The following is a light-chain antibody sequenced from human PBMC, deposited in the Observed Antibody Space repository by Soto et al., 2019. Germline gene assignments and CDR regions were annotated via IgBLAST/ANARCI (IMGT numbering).Light chain of an antibody. CDR2: LGS. CDR1: QSLLLSNGYNS. V-gene: IGKV2-28*01. Sequence: DIVMTQSPLSLPVTPGEPASISCRSSQSLLLSNGYNSLDWYLQKPGQSPQLLIYLGSNRASGVPDRFSGSGSGTDFTLRISRVEAEDVGVYYCMQALQTPRAFGPGTKVDIK. CDR3: MQALQTPRA. J-gene: IGKJ3*01.